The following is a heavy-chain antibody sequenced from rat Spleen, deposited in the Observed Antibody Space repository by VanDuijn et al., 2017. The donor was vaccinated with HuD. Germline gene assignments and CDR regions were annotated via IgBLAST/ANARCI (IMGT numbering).Heavy chain of an antibody. CDR2: VSSDGSRT. D-gene: IGHD1-1*01. V-gene: IGHV5-29*01. CDR3: TRGGYFRY. Sequence: EVQLVESGGGLVQPGRSLKVSCAASGFTFSDHGMAWVRQAPTKGLEWVATVSSDGSRTYYRDSVKGRFTLSRDNAQRTLYLQMDSLRSEDTATYYCTRGGYFRYWGQGVMVTVSS. J-gene: IGHJ2*01. CDR1: GFTFSDHG.